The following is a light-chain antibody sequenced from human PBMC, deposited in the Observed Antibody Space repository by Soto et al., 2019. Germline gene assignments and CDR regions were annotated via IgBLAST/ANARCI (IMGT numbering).Light chain of an antibody. CDR2: WAC. J-gene: IGKJ4*01. V-gene: IGKV4-1*01. CDR3: QQYFSYPLT. Sequence: DIVMTQSPDSLAVSLGERATISCKSSQTISYTSINKTYLAWYQQRPGQPPKLLIYWACIRGSGVPDRLSGSGFGTDFTLTISSLQTEDVAVYYCQQYFSYPLTFGGGTKVEVK. CDR1: QTISYTSINKTY.